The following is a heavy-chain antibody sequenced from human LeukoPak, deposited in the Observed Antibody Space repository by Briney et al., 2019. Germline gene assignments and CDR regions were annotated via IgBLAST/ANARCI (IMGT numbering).Heavy chain of an antibody. Sequence: SGGSLRLSCEASGFSVSSNDMSWVRQAPGKGLECVSVIDRGGSTFADSVKGRFTISRDNSKNTLYLQMNSLRAEDTAVYYCARGEQQLVIDYWGQGTLVTVSS. D-gene: IGHD6-13*01. CDR3: ARGEQQLVIDY. V-gene: IGHV3-53*01. CDR2: IDRGGST. CDR1: GFSVSSND. J-gene: IGHJ4*02.